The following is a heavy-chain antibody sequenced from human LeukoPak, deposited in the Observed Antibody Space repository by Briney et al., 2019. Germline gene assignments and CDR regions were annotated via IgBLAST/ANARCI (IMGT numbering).Heavy chain of an antibody. CDR3: ARWDYDFWSGYYPVGYYYYMDV. D-gene: IGHD3-3*01. Sequence: SETLSLTCTVSGGSISSYYWSWIRKPPGKGLEWIGYIYTSGSTNYNPSLKSRVTISVDTSKNQFSLKLSSVTAADTAVYYCARWDYDFWSGYYPVGYYYYMDVWGKGTTVTVSS. J-gene: IGHJ6*03. CDR1: GGSISSYY. CDR2: IYTSGST. V-gene: IGHV4-4*09.